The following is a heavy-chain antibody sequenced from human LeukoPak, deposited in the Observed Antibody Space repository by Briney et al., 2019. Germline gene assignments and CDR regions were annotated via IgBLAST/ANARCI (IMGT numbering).Heavy chain of an antibody. CDR3: ARAGRPYYYDSSGHYSVFDY. Sequence: SETLSLTCIVSGGSISSYYWSWIRQPPGKGLEWIGYIYYSGSTNYNPSLKSRVTISVDTSKNQFSLKLSSVTAADTAVYYCARAGRPYYYDSSGHYSVFDYWGQGTLVTVSS. J-gene: IGHJ4*02. V-gene: IGHV4-59*01. CDR2: IYYSGST. CDR1: GGSISSYY. D-gene: IGHD3-22*01.